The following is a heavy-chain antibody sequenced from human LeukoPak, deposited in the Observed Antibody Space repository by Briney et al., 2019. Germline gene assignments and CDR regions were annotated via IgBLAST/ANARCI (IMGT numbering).Heavy chain of an antibody. D-gene: IGHD6-19*01. CDR1: GFTFSSYA. CDR2: ISYDGSNK. J-gene: IGHJ4*02. CDR3: ARDLRSGWHWPLTGDFDY. V-gene: IGHV3-30-3*01. Sequence: GGSLRLSCAASGFTFSSYAMHWVRQAPGKGLEWVAVISYDGSNKYYADSVKGRFTISRDNSKNTLYLQMNSLRAEDTAVYYCARDLRSGWHWPLTGDFDYWGQGTLVTVSS.